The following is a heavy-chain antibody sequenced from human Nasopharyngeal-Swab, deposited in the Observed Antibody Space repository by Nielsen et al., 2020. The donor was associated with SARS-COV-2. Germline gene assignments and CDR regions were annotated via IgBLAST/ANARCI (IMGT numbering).Heavy chain of an antibody. V-gene: IGHV3-53*01. J-gene: IGHJ6*02. Sequence: GGSLRLSCAVSGLTVSSTYMSWVRQAPGKGLEWVSVTEIGGTTHYADSVKGRFSISRDNSKNTLYLQMNSLRAEDTAVYYCARYCSGGTCKYYYYGMDVWGQGTTVTVSS. CDR2: TEIGGTT. CDR3: ARYCSGGTCKYYYYGMDV. D-gene: IGHD2-15*01. CDR1: GLTVSSTY.